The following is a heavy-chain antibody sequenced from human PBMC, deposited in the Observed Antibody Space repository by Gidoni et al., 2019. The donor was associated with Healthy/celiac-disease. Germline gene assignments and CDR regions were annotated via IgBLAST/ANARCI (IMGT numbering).Heavy chain of an antibody. CDR3: ARHHVDTAGSDY. CDR2: INHSGST. J-gene: IGHJ4*02. D-gene: IGHD5-18*01. Sequence: QVQLQQWGAGLLKPSETLSLTCAVYGGSFSGYYWSWIRQPPGKGLEWIGEINHSGSTNYNPSLKSRVTISIDTSKNQFSLKLSSVTAADTAVYYCARHHVDTAGSDYWGQGTLVTVSS. CDR1: GGSFSGYY. V-gene: IGHV4-34*01.